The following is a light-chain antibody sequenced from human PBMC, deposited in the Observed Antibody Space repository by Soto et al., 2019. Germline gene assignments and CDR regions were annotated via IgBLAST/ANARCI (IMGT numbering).Light chain of an antibody. CDR1: SSNGGNFNV. J-gene: IGLJ1*01. CDR3: CSYAGSGTTV. V-gene: IGLV2-23*02. CDR2: DVS. Sequence: QSVLTQPASVSGSPGQSITISCTGTSSNGGNFNVVSWYQQHPGKAPKVIIYDVSERPTGVSHLFPGSKTGNTASLTISGLQAEDEADYYCCSYAGSGTTVFGTGPNVTVL.